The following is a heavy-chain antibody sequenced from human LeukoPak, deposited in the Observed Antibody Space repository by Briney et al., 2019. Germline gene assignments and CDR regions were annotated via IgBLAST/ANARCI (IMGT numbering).Heavy chain of an antibody. CDR2: ISVYNGHT. Sequence: GASVKVSCKASGYTFTSYGISWVRQAPGQRLEWMGWISVYNGHTNYAQKLQDRVTMTTDTATNTAYMELRSLRSDDTAVYHCARFCSGGGCYHSWFDPWGQGTLVTVSS. D-gene: IGHD2-15*01. CDR1: GYTFTSYG. J-gene: IGHJ5*02. CDR3: ARFCSGGGCYHSWFDP. V-gene: IGHV1-18*01.